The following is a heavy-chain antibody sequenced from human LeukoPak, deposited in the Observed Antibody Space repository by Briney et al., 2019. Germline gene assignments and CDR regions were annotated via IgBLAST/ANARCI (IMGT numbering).Heavy chain of an antibody. CDR3: ARVIAARRGDFEY. J-gene: IGHJ4*02. Sequence: KPSETLSLTCAVYGGSFSGYYWSWIRQPPGKGLEWIGEINHSGSTNYNPSLKSRVTISVDTSKNQFSLKLSSVTAADTAVYYCARVIAARRGDFEYWGQGTLVTVSS. CDR1: GGSFSGYY. CDR2: INHSGST. D-gene: IGHD6-6*01. V-gene: IGHV4-34*01.